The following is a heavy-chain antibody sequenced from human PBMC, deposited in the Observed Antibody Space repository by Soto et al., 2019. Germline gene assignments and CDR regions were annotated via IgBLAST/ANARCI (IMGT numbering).Heavy chain of an antibody. D-gene: IGHD5-18*01. V-gene: IGHV4-34*01. J-gene: IGHJ4*02. CDR2: INYSGST. CDR1: GGSFSGYY. CDR3: ARTLYSYGPRFDY. Sequence: PSETLSLTCAVYGGSFSGYYWSWIRQPPGKGLEWIGEINYSGSTNYNPSLKSRVTISVDTSKNQFSLKLSSVTAADTAVYYCARTLYSYGPRFDYWGQGTLVTVSS.